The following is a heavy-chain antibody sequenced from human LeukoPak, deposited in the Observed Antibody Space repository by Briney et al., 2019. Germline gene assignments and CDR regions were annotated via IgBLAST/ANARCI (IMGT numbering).Heavy chain of an antibody. Sequence: TGGSLRLSCEASGFTFITYAMAWVRQAPGKGLEWVSAISGSGGSTYYADSVKGRFTISRDNSKNTLYLQMNSLRAEDTAVYYCAKVGPPLHGLYYYMDVWGKGTTVTVSS. CDR2: ISGSGGST. V-gene: IGHV3-23*01. D-gene: IGHD5-24*01. CDR3: AKVGPPLHGLYYYMDV. CDR1: GFTFITYA. J-gene: IGHJ6*03.